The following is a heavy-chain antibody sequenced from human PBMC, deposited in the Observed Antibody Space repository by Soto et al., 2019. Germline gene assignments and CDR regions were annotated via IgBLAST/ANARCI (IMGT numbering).Heavy chain of an antibody. Sequence: SETLSLTCTVSGGSVSTYYWRWIRQPPGKGLEWIAYIYYSGSTSYNPSLKSRVTISLDTSKNQFSLKLSSVTAADTAVYYCARTYDDSGPNSGGYGFDIWGPGTRVTVS. V-gene: IGHV4-59*02. D-gene: IGHD3-22*01. J-gene: IGHJ3*02. CDR1: GGSVSTYY. CDR3: ARTYDDSGPNSGGYGFDI. CDR2: IYYSGST.